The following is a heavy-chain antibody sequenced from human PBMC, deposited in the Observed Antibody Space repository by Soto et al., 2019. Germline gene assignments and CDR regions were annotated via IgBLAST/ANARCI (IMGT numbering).Heavy chain of an antibody. D-gene: IGHD2-2*01. Sequence: GGSLKDIRKGFGYNFTNYWISWVGQMPGKSLGGVGGIDPTDSYTNYSPSFQGHVTISADKSISTAYLQWSSLKASDTAMYYCASSPRGYCSSTSCRELGNYYGMAVWGQGTTVTGSS. CDR3: ASSPRGYCSSTSCRELGNYYGMAV. V-gene: IGHV5-10-1*01. CDR2: IDPTDSYT. J-gene: IGHJ6*02. CDR1: GYNFTNYW.